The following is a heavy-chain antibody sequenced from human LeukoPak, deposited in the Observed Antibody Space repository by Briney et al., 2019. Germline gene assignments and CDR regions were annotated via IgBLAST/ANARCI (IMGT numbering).Heavy chain of an antibody. D-gene: IGHD3-3*01. CDR1: GFTFSSYA. CDR3: AKDADPWGIFGVDGDAFDI. CDR2: ISGSGGST. V-gene: IGHV3-23*01. J-gene: IGHJ3*02. Sequence: GGSLRLSCAASGFTFSSYAMSWVRQAPGKGLEWVSAISGSGGSTYYADSVKGRFTISRDNSKNTLYLQMNSLRAEDTAVYYCAKDADPWGIFGVDGDAFDIWGQGTMVTVSS.